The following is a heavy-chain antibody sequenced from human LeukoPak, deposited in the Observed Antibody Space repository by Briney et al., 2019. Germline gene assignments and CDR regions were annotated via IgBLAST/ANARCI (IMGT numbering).Heavy chain of an antibody. V-gene: IGHV1-2*02. CDR1: GYTFTSYD. CDR2: INPNSGGT. J-gene: IGHJ4*02. Sequence: ASVKVSCKASGYTFTSYDINWVRQATGQGLEWMGWINPNSGGTNYAQKFQGRVTMTRDTSISTAYMELSRLRSDDTAVYYCARLSDSSGYYYLDYWGQGTLVTVSS. CDR3: ARLSDSSGYYYLDY. D-gene: IGHD3-22*01.